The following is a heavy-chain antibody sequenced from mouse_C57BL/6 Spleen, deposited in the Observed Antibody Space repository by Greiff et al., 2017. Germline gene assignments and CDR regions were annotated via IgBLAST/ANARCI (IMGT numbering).Heavy chain of an antibody. CDR1: GFTFSDYG. CDR2: ISRGSSTI. CDR3: ARPSNYYGSPRYFDV. D-gene: IGHD1-1*01. J-gene: IGHJ1*03. Sequence: EVKLMESGGGLVKPGGSLKLSCAASGFTFSDYGMHWVRQAPEQGLEWVAYISRGSSTIYYADTVKGRFTISRDNAKNTLFLQMTSLRSEDTAMYYCARPSNYYGSPRYFDVWGTGTTVTVSS. V-gene: IGHV5-17*01.